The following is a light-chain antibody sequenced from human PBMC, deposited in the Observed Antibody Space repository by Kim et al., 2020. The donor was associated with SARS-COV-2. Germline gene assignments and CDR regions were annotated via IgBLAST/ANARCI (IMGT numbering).Light chain of an antibody. Sequence: PGQSITISCSGTSSDVGTYNLVSWYQQYPGKAPKLMIYEVSRRPSGVSNRFSGSKSANTASLTISGLQAEDEADYYCCSYAGSREVFGTGTKVTVL. CDR2: EVS. CDR3: CSYAGSREV. V-gene: IGLV2-23*02. J-gene: IGLJ1*01. CDR1: SSDVGTYNL.